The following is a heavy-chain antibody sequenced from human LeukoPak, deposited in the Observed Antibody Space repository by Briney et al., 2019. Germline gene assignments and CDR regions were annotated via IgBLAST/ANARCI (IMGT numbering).Heavy chain of an antibody. CDR3: ARHAITGTYYFDY. CDR2: IYYSGST. CDR1: GGSISGYY. Sequence: SETLSLTCTVSGGSISGYYWSWIRQPPGKGLEWIGYIYYSGSTNYNPSLKSRVTISVDTSKNQFSLKLSSVTAADTAVYYCARHAITGTYYFDYWGQGTLVTVSS. D-gene: IGHD1-7*01. V-gene: IGHV4-59*08. J-gene: IGHJ4*02.